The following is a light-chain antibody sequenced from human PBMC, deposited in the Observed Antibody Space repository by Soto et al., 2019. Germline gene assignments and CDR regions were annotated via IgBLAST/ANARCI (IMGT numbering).Light chain of an antibody. CDR3: EPYNSYSVT. J-gene: IGKJ2*01. Sequence: DIQMTQSPSTLSASVGDRVTITCRASQSISNWLAWYQQKPGKAPKLLIYDASSLESGVPSRFSGSGSGTEFPLAISSLQPDDCAKSYGEPYNSYSVTFGQGSKLEIK. CDR1: QSISNW. V-gene: IGKV1-5*01. CDR2: DAS.